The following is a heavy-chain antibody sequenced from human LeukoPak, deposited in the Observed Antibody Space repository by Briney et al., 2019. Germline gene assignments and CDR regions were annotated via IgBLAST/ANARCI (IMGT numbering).Heavy chain of an antibody. CDR1: GFTFSSYW. CDR3: ARVPMAMGGLVDY. Sequence: TGGSLRLSCAASGFTFSSYWMSWVRQAPGKGLEWVANIKQDGSEKYYVDSVKGRFAISRDNAKNSLYLQMNSLRAEDTAVYYCARVPMAMGGLVDYWGQGTLVTVSS. J-gene: IGHJ4*02. CDR2: IKQDGSEK. V-gene: IGHV3-7*01. D-gene: IGHD3-16*01.